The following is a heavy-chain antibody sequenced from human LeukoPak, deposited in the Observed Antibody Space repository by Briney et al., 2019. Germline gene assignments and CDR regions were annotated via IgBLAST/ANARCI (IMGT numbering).Heavy chain of an antibody. D-gene: IGHD3-22*01. CDR1: GFTFSSYG. CDR3: AREDSSGYYGMDV. V-gene: IGHV3-33*01. CDR2: IWYDRSNK. Sequence: PGRSLRLSCAASGFTFSSYGMHWVRQAPGKGLEWVAVIWYDRSNKYYADSVKGRFTISRDNSKNTLYLQMNSLRAEDTAVYYCAREDSSGYYGMDVWGQGTTVTVSS. J-gene: IGHJ6*02.